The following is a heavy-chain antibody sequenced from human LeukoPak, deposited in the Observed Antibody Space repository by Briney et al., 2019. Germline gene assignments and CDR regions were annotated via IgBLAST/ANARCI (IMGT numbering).Heavy chain of an antibody. D-gene: IGHD4-11*01. CDR1: GFTFSSYS. CDR3: ARELLTYSNHKLGHYMDV. Sequence: GGSLRLSCAASGFTFSSYSINWVRQAPGKGLEWVSCISSSSSSYIYYADSVEGRFTISRENAKNSLYLQMNSLRAEDTAVYYCARELLTYSNHKLGHYMDVWGKGTTVTVSS. V-gene: IGHV3-21*01. CDR2: ISSSSSSYI. J-gene: IGHJ6*03.